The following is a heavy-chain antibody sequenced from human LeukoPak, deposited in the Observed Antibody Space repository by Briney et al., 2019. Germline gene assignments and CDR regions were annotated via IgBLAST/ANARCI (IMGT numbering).Heavy chain of an antibody. CDR1: GYTLTELS. J-gene: IGHJ3*02. D-gene: IGHD4-17*01. V-gene: IGHV1-24*01. CDR3: ATSLGSSHSPTGAFDI. Sequence: ASVKVSCKVSGYTLTELSMHWVRQAPGKGLEWMGGFDPEDGETIYAQKFQGRVTMTEDTSTDTAYMELSSLRSEDTAVYYCATSLGSSHSPTGAFDIWGQGTMVTVSS. CDR2: FDPEDGET.